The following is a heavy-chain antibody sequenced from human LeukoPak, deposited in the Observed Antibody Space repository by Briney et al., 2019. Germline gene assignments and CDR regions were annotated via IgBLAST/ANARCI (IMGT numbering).Heavy chain of an antibody. CDR2: ISRSGSTK. Sequence: GGSLRLSCAASGFNFSSYDMNWVRQAPGKGLEWLSYISRSGSTKYYADSVKGRFNISRDNAKNSLFLQMNSRRAEDTAVYYCARSALTGVAFDIWGQGTMVTVSS. V-gene: IGHV3-48*03. CDR3: ARSALTGVAFDI. CDR1: GFNFSSYD. J-gene: IGHJ3*02.